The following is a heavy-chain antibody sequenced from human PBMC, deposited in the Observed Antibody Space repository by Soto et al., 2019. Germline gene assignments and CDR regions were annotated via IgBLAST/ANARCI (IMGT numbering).Heavy chain of an antibody. V-gene: IGHV3-30-3*01. J-gene: IGHJ6*02. CDR1: GFTFSSYA. CDR2: ISYDGSNK. D-gene: IGHD6-13*01. CDR3: ARYLQQPDV. Sequence: QVQLVESGGGVVQPGRSLRLSCAASGFTFSSYAMHWVRQAPGKGLEGVAVISYDGSNKYYADSVKGRFTISRDNSKNTLYLQMNSLRTEDTAVYYCARYLQQPDVWGQGPTVTVSS.